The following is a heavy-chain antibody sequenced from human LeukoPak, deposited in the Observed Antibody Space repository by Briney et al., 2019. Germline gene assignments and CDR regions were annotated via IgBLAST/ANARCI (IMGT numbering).Heavy chain of an antibody. CDR2: IWYDGSNK. J-gene: IGHJ4*02. CDR3: ARGHWGVIITTYFDY. D-gene: IGHD3-10*01. CDR1: GFTFSSYG. V-gene: IGHV3-33*01. Sequence: GGSLRLSCAASGFTFSSYGMHWVRQAPGKGLEWVAVIWYDGSNKYYADSVKGRFTISRDNSKNTLYLQMNSLRAEDTAVYYCARGHWGVIITTYFDYWGQGTLVTVSS.